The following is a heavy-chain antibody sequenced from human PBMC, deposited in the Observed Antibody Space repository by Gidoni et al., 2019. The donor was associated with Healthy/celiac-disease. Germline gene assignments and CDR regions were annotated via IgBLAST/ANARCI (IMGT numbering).Heavy chain of an antibody. CDR1: GFTLSSYA. V-gene: IGHV3-23*01. J-gene: IGHJ4*02. D-gene: IGHD5-12*01. CDR3: AKYSGHDSYYFDY. CDR2: ISGSGGST. Sequence: VQLLESGGGLVQPWGSLSLSCAASGFTLSSYAMSWVRQAPGKGLGWVSAISGSGGSTYYADSVKGRFTISRDNSKNTLYLQMNSLRAEDTAVYYCAKYSGHDSYYFDYWGQGTLVTVSS.